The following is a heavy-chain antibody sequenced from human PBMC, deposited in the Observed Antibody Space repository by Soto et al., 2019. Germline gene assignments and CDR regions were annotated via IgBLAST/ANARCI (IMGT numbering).Heavy chain of an antibody. D-gene: IGHD6-6*01. CDR1: GFTFSSYS. CDR3: ARDLDSSSARAPLRDDAFDI. CDR2: ISSSSSTI. J-gene: IGHJ3*02. Sequence: GGSLRLSCAASGFTFSSYSMNWVRQAPGKGLEWVSYISSSSSTIYYADSVKGRFTISRDNAKNSLYLQMNSLRAEDTAVYYCARDLDSSSARAPLRDDAFDIWGQGTMVTVSS. V-gene: IGHV3-48*01.